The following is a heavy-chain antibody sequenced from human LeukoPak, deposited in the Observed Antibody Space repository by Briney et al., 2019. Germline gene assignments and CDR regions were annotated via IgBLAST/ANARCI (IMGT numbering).Heavy chain of an antibody. CDR2: INSDGSWT. V-gene: IGHV3-74*01. CDR3: AKGASGSYVGDFDY. D-gene: IGHD1-26*01. J-gene: IGHJ4*02. CDR1: GNYW. Sequence: GGSLRLSCAASGNYWMHWVRQAPGKGLVWVSHINSDGSWTSYADSVKGRFTISRDNSENTLYLQMNSLRAEDTAVYYCAKGASGSYVGDFDYWGQGTLVTVSS.